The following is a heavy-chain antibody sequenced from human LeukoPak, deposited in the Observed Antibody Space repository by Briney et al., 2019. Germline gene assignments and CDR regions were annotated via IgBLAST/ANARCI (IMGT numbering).Heavy chain of an antibody. CDR3: AKYYGDYAYYYYMDV. J-gene: IGHJ6*03. Sequence: GGSLRLSCAASGFTFSSYAMSWVRQAPGKGLEWVSAISGSCGSTYYADSVKGRFTISRDNSKNTLYLQMNSLRAEDTAVYYCAKYYGDYAYYYYMDVWGKGTTVTVSS. D-gene: IGHD4-17*01. V-gene: IGHV3-23*01. CDR2: ISGSCGST. CDR1: GFTFSSYA.